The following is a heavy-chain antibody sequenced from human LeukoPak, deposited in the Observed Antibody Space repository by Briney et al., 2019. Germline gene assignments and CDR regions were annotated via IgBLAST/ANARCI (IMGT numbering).Heavy chain of an antibody. V-gene: IGHV1-2*02. J-gene: IGHJ4*02. Sequence: ASVKVSCKASGYTFTGYYMHWVRQAPGQGLEWMGWINPNSGATNYAQKFQGRVTMTRDTSISTAYMELSRLRSDDTAVYYCARGKVGIAARPVDYWGQGTLVTVSS. CDR3: ARGKVGIAARPVDY. CDR2: INPNSGAT. D-gene: IGHD6-6*01. CDR1: GYTFTGYY.